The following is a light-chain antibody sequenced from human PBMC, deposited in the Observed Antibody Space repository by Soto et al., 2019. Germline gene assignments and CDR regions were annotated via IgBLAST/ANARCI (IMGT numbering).Light chain of an antibody. CDR1: QGINTY. CDR2: DAS. V-gene: IGKV1-33*01. CDR3: QQYESLPVT. J-gene: IGKJ4*01. Sequence: DIQMTQSPSSLPASVGDRVTITCQASQGINTYLNWYRQKPGKAPELLIYDASDLESGVPSRFSGSGSGTDFTFTISSLQPEDIATYYCQQYESLPVTFGGGTKVEIK.